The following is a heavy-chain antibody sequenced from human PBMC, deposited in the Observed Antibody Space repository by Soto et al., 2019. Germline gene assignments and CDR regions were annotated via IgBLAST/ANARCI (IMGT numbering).Heavy chain of an antibody. CDR2: ISAYNGNT. CDR3: ARGRTAVTHYYYYYGMDV. Sequence: GASVKVSCKASGYTFTSYGISWVRQAPGQGLEWMGWISAYNGNTNYAQKLQGRVTMTTDTSTSTAYMELRCLRSDDTAVYYCARGRTAVTHYYYYYGMDVWGQGTTVTVSS. V-gene: IGHV1-18*04. CDR1: GYTFTSYG. D-gene: IGHD6-19*01. J-gene: IGHJ6*02.